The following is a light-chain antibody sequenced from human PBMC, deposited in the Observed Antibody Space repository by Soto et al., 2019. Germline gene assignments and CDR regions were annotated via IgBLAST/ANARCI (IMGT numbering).Light chain of an antibody. Sequence: DVQLTQSPSSLSASVGDRLTFTCQASQDITTYLNWYQQKLGKAPKLLIFDASSLKTGVPSRFSGSGSGTHFTFVISSLQPEDAAMYYCQQFNNFPITFGQGTRLEI. CDR2: DAS. CDR3: QQFNNFPIT. V-gene: IGKV1-33*01. J-gene: IGKJ5*01. CDR1: QDITTY.